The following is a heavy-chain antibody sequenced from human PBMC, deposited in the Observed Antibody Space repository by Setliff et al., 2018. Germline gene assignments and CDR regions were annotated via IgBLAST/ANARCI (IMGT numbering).Heavy chain of an antibody. D-gene: IGHD2-2*01. Sequence: SETLSLTCAVSGYSISSGYYWGWIRQPPGKGLEWIGSIYHSGSTYYNPSLKSRVTISVDTSKNQFSLKLSSVTAADTAVYYCAREPRGPPRKYQIYYYYYMDVWGKGTTVTVSS. CDR1: GYSISSGYY. J-gene: IGHJ6*03. CDR2: IYHSGST. CDR3: AREPRGPPRKYQIYYYYYMDV. V-gene: IGHV4-38-2*02.